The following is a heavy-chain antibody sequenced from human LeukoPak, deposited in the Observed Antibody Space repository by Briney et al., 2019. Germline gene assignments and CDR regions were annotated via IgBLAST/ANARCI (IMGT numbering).Heavy chain of an antibody. J-gene: IGHJ3*02. CDR2: IWYDGSNK. D-gene: IGHD3-16*01. CDR1: GFTFSSYG. Sequence: PGGSLRLSCAASGFTFSSYGMHWVRQAPGKGLEWVAVIWYDGSNKYYADSVKGRFTISRDNSKNTLYLQMNSLRAEDTAVYYCAKGSRMMITYGGVIVDAFDIWGQGTMVTVSS. V-gene: IGHV3-33*06. CDR3: AKGSRMMITYGGVIVDAFDI.